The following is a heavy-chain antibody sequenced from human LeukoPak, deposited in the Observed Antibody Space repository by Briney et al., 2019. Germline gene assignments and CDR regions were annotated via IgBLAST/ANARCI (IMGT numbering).Heavy chain of an antibody. Sequence: PGGSLRLSCAASGFTFTTYGMNWVRQPPGNGLEWVSGITPTGSTTYYADSVKGRFAISRDNSKNTVYLQLNSLRAEDTAVYYCAKDLGWIQFGYWGQGTLVTVSS. CDR2: ITPTGSTT. CDR3: AKDLGWIQFGY. D-gene: IGHD5-18*01. J-gene: IGHJ4*02. V-gene: IGHV3-23*01. CDR1: GFTFTTYG.